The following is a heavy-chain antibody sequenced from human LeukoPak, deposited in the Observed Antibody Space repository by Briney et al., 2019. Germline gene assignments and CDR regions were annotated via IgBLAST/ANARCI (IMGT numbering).Heavy chain of an antibody. D-gene: IGHD3-16*01. Sequence: GGSLRLSCAASGFSFSSYAMTWARQAPVKGLEWVSAISGDGTRTYYADSVKGRFTISRDSSKNTLYLEMSSLRVEDTGIYYCAKWPEGAMDYFDYWGQGTLVTVSS. CDR1: GFSFSSYA. CDR3: AKWPEGAMDYFDY. J-gene: IGHJ4*02. V-gene: IGHV3-23*01. CDR2: ISGDGTRT.